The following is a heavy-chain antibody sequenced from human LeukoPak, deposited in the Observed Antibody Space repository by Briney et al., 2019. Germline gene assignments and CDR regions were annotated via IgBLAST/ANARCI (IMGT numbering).Heavy chain of an antibody. CDR3: TRGGGAFEV. CDR2: TYYRSKWFN. CDR1: GDSVSSNSAA. Sequence: SQTLSLTCAISGDSVSSNSAAWNWIRQSPSRGLEWLGRTYYRSKWFNAYAPSVKGRIIINPDLSKNQFSLQLNSMTPEDTAVYYCTRGGGAFEVWGQGQQSPPL. V-gene: IGHV6-1*01. J-gene: IGHJ3*01.